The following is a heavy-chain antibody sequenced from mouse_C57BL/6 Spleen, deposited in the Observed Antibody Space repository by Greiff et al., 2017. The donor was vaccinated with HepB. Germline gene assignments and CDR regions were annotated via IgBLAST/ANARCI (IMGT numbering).Heavy chain of an antibody. Sequence: EVKVVESGEGLVKPGGSLKLSCAASGFTFSSYAMSWVRQTPEKRLEWVAYISSGGDYIYYADTVKGRFTISRDNARNTLYLQMSSLKSEDTAMYYCTRDTTTGYYFDYWGQGTTLTVSS. J-gene: IGHJ2*01. CDR1: GFTFSSYA. D-gene: IGHD1-3*01. CDR2: ISSGGDYI. CDR3: TRDTTTGYYFDY. V-gene: IGHV5-9-1*02.